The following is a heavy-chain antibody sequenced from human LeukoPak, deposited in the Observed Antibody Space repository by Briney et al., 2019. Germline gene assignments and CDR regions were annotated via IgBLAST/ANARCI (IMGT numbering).Heavy chain of an antibody. Sequence: SETLSLTCTVSGGSISSGGYYWSWIRQHPGKGLEWIGYIYYSGSTYYNPSLKGRVTISVDTSKNQFSLKLSSVTAADTAVYYCARVTCSSTSCYYYYGMDVWGQGTTVTVSS. V-gene: IGHV4-31*03. CDR1: GGSISSGGYY. J-gene: IGHJ6*02. D-gene: IGHD2-2*01. CDR2: IYYSGST. CDR3: ARVTCSSTSCYYYYGMDV.